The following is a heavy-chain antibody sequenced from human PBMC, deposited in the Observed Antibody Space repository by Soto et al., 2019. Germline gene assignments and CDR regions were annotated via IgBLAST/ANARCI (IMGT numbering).Heavy chain of an antibody. CDR3: ARVIAAAGNYGMDV. CDR1: GFRFSDYY. Sequence: PGVSLRLSCSSSGFRFSDYYMSWIRQSPGKGLEWVSYISSSGSTRYYADSVKGRFTISRDNAKNSLYLQMNSLRAEDTAVYYCARVIAAAGNYGMDVWGQGTTVTVSS. J-gene: IGHJ6*02. CDR2: ISSSGSTR. V-gene: IGHV3-11*01. D-gene: IGHD6-13*01.